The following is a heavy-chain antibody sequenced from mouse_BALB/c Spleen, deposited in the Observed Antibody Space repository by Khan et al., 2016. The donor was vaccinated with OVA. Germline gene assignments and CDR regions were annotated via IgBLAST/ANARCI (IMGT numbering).Heavy chain of an antibody. Sequence: VQLQESGGELMKPGASVKISCKATGYTFSSYWIEWVKQRPGHGLEWIGQIFPGSVSTTYNEKFKGKATFTADTSSNTAYMQLSSLTSEDSAVYYCARGGYGGFAYWGQGTLVTVSA. D-gene: IGHD2-2*01. CDR1: GYTFSSYW. V-gene: IGHV1-9*01. CDR2: IFPGSVST. CDR3: ARGGYGGFAY. J-gene: IGHJ3*01.